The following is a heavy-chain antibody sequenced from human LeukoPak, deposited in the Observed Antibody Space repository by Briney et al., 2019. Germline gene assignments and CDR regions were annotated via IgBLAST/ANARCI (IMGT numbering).Heavy chain of an antibody. CDR1: GGSISSYY. CDR2: IYYTGSS. Sequence: SETLSLTCTVSGGSISSYYWSWIRQPPGKGLEWIGYIYYTGSSSYNPSLKSRVTMSVDTSKNQFSLKLSSVTAADTAVYYCARDGSSNDAFDIWGQGTMVTVSS. CDR3: ARDGSSNDAFDI. J-gene: IGHJ3*02. D-gene: IGHD6-13*01. V-gene: IGHV4-59*01.